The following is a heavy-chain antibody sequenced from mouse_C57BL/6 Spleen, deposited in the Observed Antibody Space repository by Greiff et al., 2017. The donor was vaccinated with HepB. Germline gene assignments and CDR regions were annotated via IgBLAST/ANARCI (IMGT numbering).Heavy chain of an antibody. V-gene: IGHV1-81*01. J-gene: IGHJ4*01. D-gene: IGHD1-1*01. CDR2: SYPRSGNT. Sequence: QVQLQQSGAELARPGASVKLSCKASGYTFTSYGISWVKQRTGQGLEWIGESYPRSGNTYYNEKFKGKATLTADKSSSTAYMELRSLTSEDSAVYFCARDYYGSSYPYAMDYWGQGTSVTVSS. CDR3: ARDYYGSSYPYAMDY. CDR1: GYTFTSYG.